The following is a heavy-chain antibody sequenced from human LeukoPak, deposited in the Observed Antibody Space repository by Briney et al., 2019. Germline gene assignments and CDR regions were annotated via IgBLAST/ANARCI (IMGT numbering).Heavy chain of an antibody. CDR2: IYYSGST. J-gene: IGHJ4*02. V-gene: IGHV4-59*01. D-gene: IGHD3-10*01. Sequence: SETLSLTCTVSGGSISSYYWSWIRQPPGKGLEWIGYIYYSGSTNYNPFLKSRVTISVDTSKNQFSLKLSSVTAADTAVYYCARDGSGSYGFDYWGQGTLVTVSS. CDR1: GGSISSYY. CDR3: ARDGSGSYGFDY.